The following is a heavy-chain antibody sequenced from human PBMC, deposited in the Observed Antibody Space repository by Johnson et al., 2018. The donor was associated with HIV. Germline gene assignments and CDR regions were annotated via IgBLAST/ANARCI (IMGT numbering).Heavy chain of an antibody. CDR3: ARARPGGGDSSADAADDAFDI. V-gene: IGHV3-30*02. CDR2: IRYDGSNK. CDR1: GFTFSSYG. D-gene: IGHD2-21*01. Sequence: QAQLVESGGGLVQPGGSLRLSCAASGFTFSSYGMHWVRQAPGKGLEWVAFIRYDGSNKYYADFVKGRFTISRENAKNSLYLQMNSLRVGDTAVYYCARARPGGGDSSADAADDAFDIWGQGTMVTVSS. J-gene: IGHJ3*02.